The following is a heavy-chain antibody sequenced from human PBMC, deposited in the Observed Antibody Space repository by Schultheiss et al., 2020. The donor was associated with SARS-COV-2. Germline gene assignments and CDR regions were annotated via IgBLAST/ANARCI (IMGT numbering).Heavy chain of an antibody. CDR2: IYTSGST. Sequence: TLSLTCTVSGGSISSGSYYWSWIRQPAGKGLEWIGRIYTSGSTNYNPSLKSRVTISVDTSKNQFSLKLSSVTAADTAVYYCARDTYYDFWSGYYTFNYYYMDVWGKGTTVTVSS. CDR1: GGSISSGSYY. CDR3: ARDTYYDFWSGYYTFNYYYMDV. V-gene: IGHV4-61*02. D-gene: IGHD3-3*01. J-gene: IGHJ6*03.